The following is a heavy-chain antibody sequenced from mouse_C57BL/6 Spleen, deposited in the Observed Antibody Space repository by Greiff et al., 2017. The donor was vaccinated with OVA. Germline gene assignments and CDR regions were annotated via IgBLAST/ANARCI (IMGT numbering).Heavy chain of an antibody. J-gene: IGHJ4*01. CDR1: GYTFTSYW. D-gene: IGHD1-1*02. CDR2: IDPSDSYT. Sequence: QVQLQQPGAELVMPGASVKLSCKASGYTFTSYWMHWVKQRPGQGLEWIGEIDPSDSYTNYNQKFKGKSTLTVDKSSSTAYMQLSSLTSEDSAVYYCARLTMASMDYLGQGTSVTVSS. V-gene: IGHV1-69*01. CDR3: ARLTMASMDY.